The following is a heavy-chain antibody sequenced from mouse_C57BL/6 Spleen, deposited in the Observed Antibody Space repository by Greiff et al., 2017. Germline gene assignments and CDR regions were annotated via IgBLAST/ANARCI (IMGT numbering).Heavy chain of an antibody. D-gene: IGHD4-1*01. V-gene: IGHV1-50*01. J-gene: IGHJ2*01. CDR1: GYTFTSYW. Sequence: VQLQQPGAELVKPGASVKLSCKASGYTFTSYWMQWVKQRPGQGLEWIGEIDPSDSYTNYNQKFKGKATLTVDTSSSTAYMQLSSLTSEDSAVYYCALFWAPFDYWGQGTTLTVSS. CDR2: IDPSDSYT. CDR3: ALFWAPFDY.